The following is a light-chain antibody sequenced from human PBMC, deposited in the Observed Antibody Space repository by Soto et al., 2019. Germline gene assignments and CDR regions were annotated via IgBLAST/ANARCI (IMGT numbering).Light chain of an antibody. CDR3: SSYTSSSTLVV. J-gene: IGLJ2*01. CDR1: SSDVGAYNY. Sequence: QSALTQPASVSGSPGQSITISCTGTSSDVGAYNYVSWYQQHPGKAPKLMIYDVSNRPSGVSNRFSGTKSGNTASLTISGLQAEDEANYYCSSYTSSSTLVVFGGGPKLTVL. V-gene: IGLV2-14*01. CDR2: DVS.